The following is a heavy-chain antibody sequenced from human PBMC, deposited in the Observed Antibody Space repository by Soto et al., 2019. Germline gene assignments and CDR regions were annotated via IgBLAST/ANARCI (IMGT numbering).Heavy chain of an antibody. CDR2: ISAYNGNT. Sequence: ASVKVSCKASGYTFTSYGISWVRQAPGQGLEWMGWISAYNGNTNYAQKLQDRVAMTTDTSTSTAYMELRSLRSDDTAVYYCARDNSRYYDILTGYYSFDRGQNSYYYYGMDVWGQGTTITVSS. D-gene: IGHD3-9*01. CDR1: GYTFTSYG. J-gene: IGHJ6*02. V-gene: IGHV1-18*01. CDR3: ARDNSRYYDILTGYYSFDRGQNSYYYYGMDV.